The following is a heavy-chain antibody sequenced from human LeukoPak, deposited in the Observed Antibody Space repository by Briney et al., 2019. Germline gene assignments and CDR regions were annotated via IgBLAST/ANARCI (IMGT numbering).Heavy chain of an antibody. D-gene: IGHD6-19*01. CDR2: IYYSGTT. Sequence: SETLSLTCTVSGGSISPYYWHWIRQPPGKGLGWIGYIYYSGTTTYNPSLRSRVTISVDTSKNQFSLKLSSVTAADTAVYYCARKTVVPGTENFDYWGQGTLVTVSS. CDR3: ARKTVVPGTENFDY. CDR1: GGSISPYY. V-gene: IGHV4-59*01. J-gene: IGHJ4*02.